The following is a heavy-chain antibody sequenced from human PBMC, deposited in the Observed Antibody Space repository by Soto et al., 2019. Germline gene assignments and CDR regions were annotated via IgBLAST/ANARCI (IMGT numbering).Heavy chain of an antibody. CDR1: GFTFSSYG. V-gene: IGHV3-30*03. CDR2: ISYDGSNK. J-gene: IGHJ1*01. CDR3: SINQYSNDWYHLAY. D-gene: IGHD6-19*01. Sequence: PGGSLRLSCAASGFTFSSYGMHWVRQAPGKGLEWVAVISYDGSNKYYADSVKGRFTISRDNSKNTLYLQMNSLRAEDTAVYYCSINQYSNDWYHLAYWAQRSFVTGSA.